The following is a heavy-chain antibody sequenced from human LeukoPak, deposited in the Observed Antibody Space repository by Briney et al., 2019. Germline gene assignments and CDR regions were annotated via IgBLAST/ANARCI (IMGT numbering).Heavy chain of an antibody. Sequence: SETLSLTCSVSGGSINRGNYYWSWVRQHPRKCPEWIGYIYYSGPTHSNPSLKSRVTVSLDTSKNQFSLRLSSVTAADSAVYYCVSYYYDRSVYTDYWGQGTLVTVSS. CDR3: VSYYYDRSVYTDY. V-gene: IGHV4-31*03. CDR1: GGSINRGNYY. D-gene: IGHD3-22*01. CDR2: IYYSGPT. J-gene: IGHJ4*02.